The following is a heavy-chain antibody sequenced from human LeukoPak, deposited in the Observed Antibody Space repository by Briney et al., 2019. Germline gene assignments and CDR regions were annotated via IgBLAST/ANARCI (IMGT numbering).Heavy chain of an antibody. J-gene: IGHJ4*02. CDR2: ISWNSGSI. CDR3: AKDISWGIAGGFDY. Sequence: TGGSLRLSCAASGFTFDDYAMHWVRQAPGKGLERVSGISWNSGSIGYADSVKGRFTISRDNAKNSLYLQMNSLRAEDTALYYCAKDISWGIAGGFDYWGQGTLVTVSS. V-gene: IGHV3-9*01. D-gene: IGHD6-13*01. CDR1: GFTFDDYA.